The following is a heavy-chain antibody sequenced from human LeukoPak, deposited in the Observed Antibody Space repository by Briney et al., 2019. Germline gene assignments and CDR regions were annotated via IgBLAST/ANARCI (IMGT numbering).Heavy chain of an antibody. J-gene: IGHJ5*02. CDR1: GYTFTSYG. V-gene: IGHV1-18*01. D-gene: IGHD3-10*01. CDR2: ISAYNGNT. CDR3: ARDRITMVRGVIIIGHNWFDP. Sequence: ASVKVSCKASGYTFTSYGISWVRQAPGQGLEWMGWISAYNGNTNYAQKLQGRVTMTTDTSTSTAYMELWSLRSDDTAVYYCARDRITMVRGVIIIGHNWFDPWGQGTLVTVSS.